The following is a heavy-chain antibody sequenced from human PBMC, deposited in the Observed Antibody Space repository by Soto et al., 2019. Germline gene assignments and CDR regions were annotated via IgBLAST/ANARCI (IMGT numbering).Heavy chain of an antibody. Sequence: GESLKISCKGSGYSFTSYCIGWLRQMPGKGQEWMGIIYPCDSDTRYSPSFQGQVTISADKSISTAYLQWSSLKASDTAMYYCARLFICCRSTSCYSGYYYNGMDVWGQGTTVTVSS. V-gene: IGHV5-51*01. CDR1: GYSFTSYC. CDR2: IYPCDSDT. CDR3: ARLFICCRSTSCYSGYYYNGMDV. D-gene: IGHD2-2*01. J-gene: IGHJ6*02.